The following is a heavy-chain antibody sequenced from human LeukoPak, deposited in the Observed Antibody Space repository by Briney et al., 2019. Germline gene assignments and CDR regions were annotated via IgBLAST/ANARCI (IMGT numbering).Heavy chain of an antibody. CDR2: ISGSGGST. J-gene: IGHJ4*02. Sequence: EGSLRLSCAASGFTFSNYAMSWVRQAPGKGLEWVSLISGSGGSTNYADSVKGRFSISRDNSKNTVYLQMKSLRADDTALYYCARAPGYCSGGSCYDYWGQGTLVTVSS. CDR3: ARAPGYCSGGSCYDY. CDR1: GFTFSNYA. D-gene: IGHD2-15*01. V-gene: IGHV3-23*01.